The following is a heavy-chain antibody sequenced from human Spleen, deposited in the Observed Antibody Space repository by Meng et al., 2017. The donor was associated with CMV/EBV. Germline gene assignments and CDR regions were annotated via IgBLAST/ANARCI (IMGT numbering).Heavy chain of an antibody. D-gene: IGHD5-18*01. J-gene: IGHJ4*02. Sequence: GGSLRLSCAVSGFRFNAFAFHWVRQAPGKGLEWVATMSFDGTNQYYADSVKGRFTISRDNSKNTLYLQMNSLGPEDTAVYFCARDLVRYSYGYGVSDYWGQGTLVTVSS. V-gene: IGHV3-30-3*01. CDR3: ARDLVRYSYGYGVSDY. CDR2: MSFDGTNQ. CDR1: GFRFNAFA.